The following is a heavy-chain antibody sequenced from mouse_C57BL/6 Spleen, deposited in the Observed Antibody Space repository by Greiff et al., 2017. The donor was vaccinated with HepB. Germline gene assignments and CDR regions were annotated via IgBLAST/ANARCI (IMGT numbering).Heavy chain of an antibody. J-gene: IGHJ3*01. CDR3: ARSESTWFAY. V-gene: IGHV1-54*01. D-gene: IGHD5-1*01. CDR2: INPGSGGT. CDR1: GYAFTNYL. Sequence: QVQLKESGAELVRPGTSVKVSCKASGYAFTNYLIEWVKQRPGQGLEWIGVINPGSGGTNYNEKFKGKATLTADKSSSTAYMQLSSLTSEDSAVYFCARSESTWFAYWGQGTLVTVSA.